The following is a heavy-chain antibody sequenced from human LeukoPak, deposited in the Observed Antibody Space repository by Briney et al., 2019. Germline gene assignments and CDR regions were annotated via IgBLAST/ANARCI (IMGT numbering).Heavy chain of an antibody. CDR2: IYYSGST. Sequence: PSETLSLTCTVSGGSISSYYWNWIRQPPGKGLEWIGNIYYSGSTNYNPSLKSRVTISVDTSKNQFSLKLSSVTAADTAVYYCARTSGGYRYGQRDYWGQGTLVTVSA. D-gene: IGHD5-18*01. V-gene: IGHV4-59*01. CDR3: ARTSGGYRYGQRDY. J-gene: IGHJ4*02. CDR1: GGSISSYY.